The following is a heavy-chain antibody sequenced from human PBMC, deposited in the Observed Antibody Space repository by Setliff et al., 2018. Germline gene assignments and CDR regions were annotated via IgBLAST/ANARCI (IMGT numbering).Heavy chain of an antibody. CDR1: GFTFNTHA. V-gene: IGHV3-30*02. CDR2: IWADPNSNTK. J-gene: IGHJ4*02. CDR3: ARTCSGSGCYAGLES. D-gene: IGHD2-15*01. Sequence: PGGSLRLSCAASGFTFNTHAMHWVRQAPGKGLEWVAMIWADPNSNTKYYADSVKGRFSVSRDNSRNTVFLQMNSLRPEDTAVYYCARTCSGSGCYAGLESWGQGTPVTSPQ.